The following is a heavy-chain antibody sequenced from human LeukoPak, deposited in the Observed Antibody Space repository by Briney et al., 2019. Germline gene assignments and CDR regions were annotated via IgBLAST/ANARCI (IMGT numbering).Heavy chain of an antibody. Sequence: GGSLRLSCAASGFTFSSHDMHWVRQATGRGLEWVSAIGTAGDTYYPGSVKGRFTISRENAKNSLYLQMNSLRAGDTAVYYCARDRITMVRGVINHYGMDVWGQGTTVTVSS. CDR3: ARDRITMVRGVINHYGMDV. J-gene: IGHJ6*02. V-gene: IGHV3-13*01. D-gene: IGHD3-10*01. CDR2: IGTAGDT. CDR1: GFTFSSHD.